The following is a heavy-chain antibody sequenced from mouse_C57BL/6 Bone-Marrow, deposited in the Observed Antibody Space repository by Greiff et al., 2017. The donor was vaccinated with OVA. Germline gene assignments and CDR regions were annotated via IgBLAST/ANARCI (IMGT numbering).Heavy chain of an antibody. Sequence: EVMLVESGGGLVQPGGSLSLSCAASGFTFTDYYMSWVRQPPGKALEWLGFIRNKANGYTTEYSASVKGRFTISRDNSQSILYLQMNALRAEDSATYYCARYSYYGSSYWYVDVWGTGTTVTVSS. D-gene: IGHD1-1*01. CDR3: ARYSYYGSSYWYVDV. J-gene: IGHJ1*03. CDR2: IRNKANGYTT. V-gene: IGHV7-3*01. CDR1: GFTFTDYY.